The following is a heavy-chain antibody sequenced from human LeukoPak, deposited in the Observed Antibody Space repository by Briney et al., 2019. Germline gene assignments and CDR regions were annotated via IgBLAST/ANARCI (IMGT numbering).Heavy chain of an antibody. J-gene: IGHJ4*02. CDR1: GGTFSSYT. Sequence: SVKVSCKASGGTFSSYTISWVRQAPGQGLEWMGRIIPILGIANYAQKFQGRVTITADESTSTAYMELSSLRPEDTAVYYCARQGRYCSSTSCYEPDYWGQGTLVTVSS. D-gene: IGHD2-2*01. CDR2: IIPILGIA. CDR3: ARQGRYCSSTSCYEPDY. V-gene: IGHV1-69*02.